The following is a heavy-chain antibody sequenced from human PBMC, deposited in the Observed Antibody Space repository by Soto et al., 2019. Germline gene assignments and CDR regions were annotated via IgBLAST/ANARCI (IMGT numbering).Heavy chain of an antibody. CDR3: TTGLGRDFDI. CDR2: VKSKTAGGAT. V-gene: IGHV3-15*01. D-gene: IGHD1-26*01. Sequence: EVQLVESGGGLVTPGGSLRLSCTGSGFTFTKAWLHWVRQAPGKGLEWVGRVKSKTAGGATDYGETMKGTFTVSKEDSKTTWSLQMNSLKTEDTALYYCTTGLGRDFDIWGQGTVVTVSS. CDR1: GFTFTKAW. J-gene: IGHJ3*02.